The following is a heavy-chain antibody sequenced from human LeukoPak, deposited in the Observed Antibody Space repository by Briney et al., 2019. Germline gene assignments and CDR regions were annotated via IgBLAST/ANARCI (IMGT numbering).Heavy chain of an antibody. CDR3: DRGYCSGGSCLDY. Sequence: SETLSLTCAVSGGSISSGGYSWSWIRQPPGKGLEWIGYIYHSGSTYYNPSLKSRVTISVDRSKNQFSLKLSSVTAADTAVYYCDRGYCSGGSCLDYWGQGTLVTVSS. D-gene: IGHD2-15*01. CDR1: GGSISSGGYS. J-gene: IGHJ4*02. V-gene: IGHV4-30-2*01. CDR2: IYHSGST.